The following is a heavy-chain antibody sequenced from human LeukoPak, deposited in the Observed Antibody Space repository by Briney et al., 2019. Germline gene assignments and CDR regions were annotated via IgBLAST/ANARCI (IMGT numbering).Heavy chain of an antibody. Sequence: TGGSLRLSCAASGFTFSSYSMNWVRQAPGKGLEWVSYISSSSSTIYYADSVKGRFTISRDNAKNSLYLQMNSLRAEDTAVYYCARAYYGSGSYSSDYWGQGTLVTVSS. V-gene: IGHV3-48*04. CDR3: ARAYYGSGSYSSDY. J-gene: IGHJ4*02. D-gene: IGHD3-10*01. CDR2: ISSSSSTI. CDR1: GFTFSSYS.